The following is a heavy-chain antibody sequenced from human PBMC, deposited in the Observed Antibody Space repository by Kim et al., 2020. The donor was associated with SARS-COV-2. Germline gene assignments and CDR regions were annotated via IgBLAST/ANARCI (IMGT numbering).Heavy chain of an antibody. D-gene: IGHD3-22*01. J-gene: IGHJ5*02. CDR1: GFTFSSYS. V-gene: IGHV3-30-3*01. CDR2: VSYDGSNK. Sequence: GGSLRLSCAASGFTFSSYSLHWVRQAPGKGLEWVAVVSYDGSNKYYADSVKGRFTISRDNSKNRLYLQMNSLGAEDTALYYCARDTGDSSGYFPSWGQGTLVTVSS. CDR3: ARDTGDSSGYFPS.